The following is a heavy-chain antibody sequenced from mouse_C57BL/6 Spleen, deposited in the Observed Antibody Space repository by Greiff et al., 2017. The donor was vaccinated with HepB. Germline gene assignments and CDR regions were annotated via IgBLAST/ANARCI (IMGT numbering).Heavy chain of an antibody. Sequence: QVQLQQPGAELVRPGSSVKLSCKASGYTFTSYWMHWVKPRPIQGLEWIGNIDPSDSETHYNQKFKDKATLTVDKSSSTAYMQLSSLTSEDSAVYYCARSYYYGSSPYWYFDVWGTGTTVTVSS. CDR3: ARSYYYGSSPYWYFDV. CDR1: GYTFTSYW. D-gene: IGHD1-1*01. J-gene: IGHJ1*03. CDR2: IDPSDSET. V-gene: IGHV1-52*01.